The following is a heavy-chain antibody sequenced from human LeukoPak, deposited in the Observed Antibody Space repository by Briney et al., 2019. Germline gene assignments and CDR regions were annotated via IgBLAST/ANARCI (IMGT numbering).Heavy chain of an antibody. CDR3: ARSLPYGTTWYGRSDF. D-gene: IGHD6-13*01. J-gene: IGHJ4*02. Sequence: PGGSLRFYCAASGFPFNAYRMTWVRQAPGHGLEWVANIRPDGDTKYYGDSVKCRFTISRDNAMNSLYLQMNSLRAEDTAIYYCARSLPYGTTWYGRSDFWGQGTLVTVSS. CDR2: IRPDGDTK. V-gene: IGHV3-7*03. CDR1: GFPFNAYR.